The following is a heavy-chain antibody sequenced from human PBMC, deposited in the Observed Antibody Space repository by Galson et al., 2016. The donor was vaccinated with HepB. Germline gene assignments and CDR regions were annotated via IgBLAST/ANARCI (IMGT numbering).Heavy chain of an antibody. J-gene: IGHJ3*02. CDR3: ARNQNPGVDAFDI. CDR2: ITGNGGTT. V-gene: IGHV3-23*01. Sequence: CAASGFTFSTYAMSWVRQAPGKGPEWVSAITGNGGTTYYTDSVKGRFTISRDNAKNSLYLQMNSLRAEDTAVYYCARNQNPGVDAFDIWGQGTMVTVSS. CDR1: GFTFSTYA. D-gene: IGHD1-14*01.